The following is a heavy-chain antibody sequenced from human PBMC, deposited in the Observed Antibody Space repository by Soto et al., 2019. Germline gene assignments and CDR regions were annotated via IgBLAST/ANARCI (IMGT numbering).Heavy chain of an antibody. V-gene: IGHV3-30*18. Sequence: QGPLVESGGGVVQPGRSLRLSCAASGFTFSSYGMHWVRQAPGKGLAWVAVISYDGSNKYYADSVKGRFTIYRDNSKNTLYLQINSLRAEDTAVYYCAKEGNGGNHYYFDYWGQGNLVTVSS. J-gene: IGHJ4*02. CDR3: AKEGNGGNHYYFDY. CDR2: ISYDGSNK. CDR1: GFTFSSYG. D-gene: IGHD2-15*01.